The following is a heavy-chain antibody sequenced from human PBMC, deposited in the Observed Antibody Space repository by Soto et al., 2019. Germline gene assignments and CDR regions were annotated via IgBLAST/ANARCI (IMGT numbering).Heavy chain of an antibody. V-gene: IGHV4-31*03. CDR2: IYYSGST. CDR1: GGSISSGGYY. CDR3: ARDVTYYYDSSGSKRGYYFDY. Sequence: TLSLTCTVSGGSISSGGYYWSWIRQHPGKGLEWIGYIYYSGSTYYNPSLKSRVTISVDTSKNQFSLKLSSVTAADTAVYYCARDVTYYYDSSGSKRGYYFDYWGQGTLVTVSS. J-gene: IGHJ4*02. D-gene: IGHD3-22*01.